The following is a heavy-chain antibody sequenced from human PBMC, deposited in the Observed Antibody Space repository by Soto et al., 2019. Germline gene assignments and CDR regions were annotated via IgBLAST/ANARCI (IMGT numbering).Heavy chain of an antibody. D-gene: IGHD2-8*01. CDR1: GGSVSNSNYY. J-gene: IGHJ4*02. V-gene: IGHV4-39*01. CDR2: VYYRGRS. Sequence: SETLSLTCTVSGGSVSNSNYYWGWIRQSPGKGLEWIGSVYYRGRSYSKSSVKSRVTISVDTSKNQFSLNLNSVTASDAAVYFCVSQRTSVLTQAYFDYWGPGALVTVSS. CDR3: VSQRTSVLTQAYFDY.